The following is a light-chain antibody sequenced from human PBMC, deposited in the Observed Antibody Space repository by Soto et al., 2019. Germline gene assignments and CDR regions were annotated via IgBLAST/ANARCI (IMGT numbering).Light chain of an antibody. Sequence: QSVLTQPASVSGSPGQSITISCNGTSSDVDGYNYVSWYQQHPGKAPKLMIYDVSNRPSGVSNRFSGSKSGNTASLTISGLQAEDEADYYCSSYTSSSTQVFGTGTKVTVL. CDR3: SSYTSSSTQV. V-gene: IGLV2-14*01. CDR2: DVS. J-gene: IGLJ1*01. CDR1: SSDVDGYNY.